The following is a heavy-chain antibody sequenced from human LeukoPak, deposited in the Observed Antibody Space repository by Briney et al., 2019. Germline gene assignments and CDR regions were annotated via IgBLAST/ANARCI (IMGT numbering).Heavy chain of an antibody. J-gene: IGHJ6*04. D-gene: IGHD3-10*01. Sequence: GGSLRLSCAASGFTFSAYSMSWVRQAPGKGLEWVANIKQDGSEKYYVGSVKGRFTISRDNSKNTLYVQMNSLRAEDTAVYYCARELLWFGELEGDYGMDVWGKGTTVIVSS. CDR2: IKQDGSEK. CDR3: ARELLWFGELEGDYGMDV. V-gene: IGHV3-7*01. CDR1: GFTFSAYS.